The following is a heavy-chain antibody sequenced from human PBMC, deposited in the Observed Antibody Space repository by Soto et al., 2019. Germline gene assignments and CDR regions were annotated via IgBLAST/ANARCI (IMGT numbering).Heavy chain of an antibody. CDR2: ISYPGTT. J-gene: IGHJ5*02. CDR3: ARGGVMVTDNWLDP. CDR1: NDSISNYY. V-gene: IGHV4-59*08. D-gene: IGHD2-21*02. Sequence: QVHLHESGPGPVKPSETLSLTCTVSNDSISNYYWNWIRQSPGKGLEWIGYISYPGTTNYNPSLKSRVAISLDTSKKQFSLTLSSVTAADTAVYFCARGGVMVTDNWLDPWGQGTLVTVSS.